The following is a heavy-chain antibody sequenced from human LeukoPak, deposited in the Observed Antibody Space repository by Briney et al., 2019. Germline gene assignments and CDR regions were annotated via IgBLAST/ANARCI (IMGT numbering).Heavy chain of an antibody. CDR1: GYTFTGYY. CDR3: ARGGYSYGYYYYMDV. V-gene: IGHV1-2*02. J-gene: IGHJ6*03. Sequence: GASVKVSCKASGYTFTGYYMHWVRQAPGQGLEWMGWINPNSGGTNYAQKFQGRVTMTRDTSISTAYMELSRLRSDDTAVYYCARGGYSYGYYYYMDVWGKGTTVTVSS. D-gene: IGHD5-18*01. CDR2: INPNSGGT.